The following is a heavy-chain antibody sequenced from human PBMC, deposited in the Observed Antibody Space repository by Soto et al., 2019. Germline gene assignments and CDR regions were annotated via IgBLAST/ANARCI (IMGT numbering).Heavy chain of an antibody. Sequence: GGSLRLSCAASGFTVSSNYMSWVRQAPGKGLEWFSVIYSGGSTYYADSVKGRFTISRDNSKNTLYLQMNSLRAEDTAVYYCARVYSGYDCCAIDIWGQGTMVTVSS. J-gene: IGHJ3*02. D-gene: IGHD5-12*01. CDR1: GFTVSSNY. CDR2: IYSGGST. CDR3: ARVYSGYDCCAIDI. V-gene: IGHV3-53*01.